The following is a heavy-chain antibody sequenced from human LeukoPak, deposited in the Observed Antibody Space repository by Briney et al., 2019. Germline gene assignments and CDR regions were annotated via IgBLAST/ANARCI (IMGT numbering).Heavy chain of an antibody. CDR3: AREGQWLGDPFDY. CDR2: IYYSGST. V-gene: IGHV4-59*01. Sequence: SETLSLTCTVSGGSISSYYWSWIRQPPGKGLEWIGYIYYSGSTNYNPSLKSRVTISVATSKNQFSLKLSSVTAADTAVYYCAREGQWLGDPFDYWGQGTLVTVSS. CDR1: GGSISSYY. D-gene: IGHD6-19*01. J-gene: IGHJ4*02.